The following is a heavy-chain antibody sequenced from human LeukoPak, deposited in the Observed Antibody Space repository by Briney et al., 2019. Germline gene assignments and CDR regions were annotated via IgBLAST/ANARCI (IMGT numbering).Heavy chain of an antibody. CDR2: INPNSGGT. CDR1: GYTFTGYY. D-gene: IGHD2-21*02. Sequence: ASVKVSCKAFGYTFTGYYLHWVRQAPGLGLEWMGWINPNSGGTDYAQKFQGRVTMTSDTSITTAYMELSGLRSDDTAVYYCARDSIEYCGGDCYAFDIWGQGTMVTVSS. CDR3: ARDSIEYCGGDCYAFDI. J-gene: IGHJ3*02. V-gene: IGHV1-2*02.